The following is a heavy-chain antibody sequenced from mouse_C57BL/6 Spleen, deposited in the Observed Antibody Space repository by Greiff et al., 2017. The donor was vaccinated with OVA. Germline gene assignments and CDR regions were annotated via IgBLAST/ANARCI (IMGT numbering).Heavy chain of an antibody. CDR2: ISDGGSYT. V-gene: IGHV5-4*01. CDR1: GFTFSSYA. J-gene: IGHJ4*01. Sequence: EVQGVESGGGLVKPGGSLKLSCAASGFTFSSYAMSWVRQTPEKRLEWVATISDGGSYTYYPDNVKGRFTISRDNAKNNLYLQMSHLKSEDTAMYYCARPYGNYVDYAMDYWGQGTSVTVSS. CDR3: ARPYGNYVDYAMDY. D-gene: IGHD2-1*01.